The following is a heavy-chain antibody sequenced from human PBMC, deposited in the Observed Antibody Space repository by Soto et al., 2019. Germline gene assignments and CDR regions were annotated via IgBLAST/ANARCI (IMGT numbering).Heavy chain of an antibody. CDR3: TRTKARCNGACHPAY. CDR1: GFTFSTYD. CDR2: IDTTDDT. V-gene: IGHV3-13*01. Sequence: EVQLLESGGGLVQPGGSLRLSCAASGFTFSTYDMHWVRQPTGKGLEWVSTIDTTDDTFYAGSVKGRFTISSEDAQNSLYLQMNSLRAEDTAVYYCTRTKARCNGACHPAYWGKGTLDTVPS. J-gene: IGHJ4*02. D-gene: IGHD2-15*01.